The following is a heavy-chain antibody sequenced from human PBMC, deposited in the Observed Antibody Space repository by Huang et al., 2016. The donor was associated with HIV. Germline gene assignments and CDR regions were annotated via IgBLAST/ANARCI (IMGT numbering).Heavy chain of an antibody. CDR3: VRDQGRLAVGGIDNWFDP. Sequence: QVRLQESGPGLVKPSETLSLSCTVSGDSVSSHYWGWIRHPPGKGLEWIGTVYDSVNHKNNPAPKERINISVGPAKDGFSLNLNAGSAGGQAMYFCVRDQGRLAVGGIDNWFDPWGQGALVTVSS. J-gene: IGHJ5*02. CDR1: GDSVSSHY. D-gene: IGHD6-19*01. CDR2: VYDSVNH. V-gene: IGHV4-59*02.